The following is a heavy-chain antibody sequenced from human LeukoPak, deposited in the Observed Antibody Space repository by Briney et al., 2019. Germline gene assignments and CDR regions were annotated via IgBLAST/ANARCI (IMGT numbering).Heavy chain of an antibody. V-gene: IGHV3-30-3*01. CDR3: AGIAAAEMDYYYYMDV. CDR2: ISYDGSNK. D-gene: IGHD6-13*01. Sequence: GGSLRLSCAASGFTFSSYAMHWVRQAPGKGLEWVAVISYDGSNKYYADSVKGRFTISRDNSKNTLYLQMNSLRAEDTAVYYCAGIAAAEMDYYYYMDVWGKGTTVTVSS. CDR1: GFTFSSYA. J-gene: IGHJ6*03.